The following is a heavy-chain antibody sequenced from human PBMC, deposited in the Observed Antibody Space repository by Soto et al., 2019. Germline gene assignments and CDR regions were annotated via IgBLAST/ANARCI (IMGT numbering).Heavy chain of an antibody. Sequence: QLQLQESGPGLVKPSETLSLTCTVSGGSISSSSYYWGWIRQPPGKGLEWIGSIYYSGSTYYNPSLTSRVTIAVDTSKNQFPRKLSSVTAADTAVYYCASQTYYYESSGYDYWGQGTLVTVSS. CDR1: GGSISSSSYY. D-gene: IGHD3-22*01. CDR3: ASQTYYYESSGYDY. V-gene: IGHV4-39*01. J-gene: IGHJ4*02. CDR2: IYYSGST.